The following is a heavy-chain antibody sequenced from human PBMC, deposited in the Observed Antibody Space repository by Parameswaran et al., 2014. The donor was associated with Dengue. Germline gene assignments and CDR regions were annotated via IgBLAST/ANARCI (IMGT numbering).Heavy chain of an antibody. D-gene: IGHD3-10*01. CDR3: ARDLGTGYYYGSGSYYKSRRWFDP. V-gene: IGHV1-2*02. J-gene: IGHJ5*02. Sequence: WVRQAPGQGLEWMGWINPNSGGTNYAQKFQGRVTMTRDTSISTAYMELSRLRSDDTAVYYCARDLGTGYYYGSGSYYKSRRWFDPWGQGTPGHRLL. CDR2: INPNSGGT.